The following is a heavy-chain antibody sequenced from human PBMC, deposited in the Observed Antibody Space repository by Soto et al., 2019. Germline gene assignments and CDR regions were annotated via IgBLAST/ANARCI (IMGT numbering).Heavy chain of an antibody. CDR2: ITGSGGST. J-gene: IGHJ4*02. CDR3: AKDRYGDYGGIDC. Sequence: EVQLLESGGGLVQPGGSLRLSCAASGFTFSTYAMIWVRQAPGKGLEWVSVITGSGGSTYYADSVKGRFTISRDTSKNTLFLQMNSLRPEDTAVYYCAKDRYGDYGGIDCWGQGTMVTVSS. V-gene: IGHV3-23*01. D-gene: IGHD4-17*01. CDR1: GFTFSTYA.